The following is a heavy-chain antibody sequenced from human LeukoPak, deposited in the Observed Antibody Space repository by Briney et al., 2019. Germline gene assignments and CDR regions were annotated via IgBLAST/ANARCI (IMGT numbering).Heavy chain of an antibody. J-gene: IGHJ3*02. CDR1: GGSISSYY. CDR3: AREGVNYYDSSGDEAFDI. D-gene: IGHD3-22*01. V-gene: IGHV4-59*01. Sequence: SETLSLTCTVSGGSISSYYWSWIRQPPGKGLEWIGYIYYSGSTNYNPSLKSRVTISVDTSKNQFSLKLSSVTAADTAVYYCAREGVNYYDSSGDEAFDIWGQGTMVTVSS. CDR2: IYYSGST.